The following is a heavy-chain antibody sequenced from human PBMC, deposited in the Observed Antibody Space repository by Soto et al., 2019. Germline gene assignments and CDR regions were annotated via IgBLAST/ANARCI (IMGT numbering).Heavy chain of an antibody. V-gene: IGHV4-30-4*01. Sequence: SETLSLTCIVSGRTISSGDYYWSWIHQPPGKGLEWIGYIYYSGSTYYNPSLKSRVTISVDTSKNQFSLKLSSVTAADTAVYYCARTYYYDSSGYSRWGQGTLVTVSS. CDR1: GRTISSGDYY. J-gene: IGHJ4*02. D-gene: IGHD3-22*01. CDR2: IYYSGST. CDR3: ARTYYYDSSGYSR.